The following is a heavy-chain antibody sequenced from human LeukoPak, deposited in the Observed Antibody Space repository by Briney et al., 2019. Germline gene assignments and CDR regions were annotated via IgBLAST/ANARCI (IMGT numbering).Heavy chain of an antibody. Sequence: GGSLRLSCAASGLTVSSNYMGWVRQPPGKGLEWVSNIHSGGGIYYADSVKGRFTISRDKSKKTLYLQMNSLRAEDTAVYYCARGIAAAGRIEWFDPWGQGTLVTVSS. CDR3: ARGIAAAGRIEWFDP. CDR1: GLTVSSNY. CDR2: IHSGGGI. J-gene: IGHJ5*02. D-gene: IGHD6-13*01. V-gene: IGHV3-66*01.